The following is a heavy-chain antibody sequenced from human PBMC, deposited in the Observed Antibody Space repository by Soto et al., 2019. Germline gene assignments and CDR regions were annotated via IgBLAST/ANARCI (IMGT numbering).Heavy chain of an antibody. CDR1: GGSFSGYY. CDR2: INHSGST. V-gene: IGHV4-34*01. D-gene: IGHD3-3*01. Sequence: PSETLSLTCAVYGGSFSGYYWSWIRQPPGKGLEWIGEINHSGSTNYNPSLKSRVTISVDTSKNQFSLKLSSVTAADTAVYYCARGKVLRFLEWLSFDYWGQGTLVT. CDR3: ARGKVLRFLEWLSFDY. J-gene: IGHJ4*02.